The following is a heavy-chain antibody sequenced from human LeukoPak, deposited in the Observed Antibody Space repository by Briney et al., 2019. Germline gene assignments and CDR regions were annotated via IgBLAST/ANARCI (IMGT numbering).Heavy chain of an antibody. CDR2: IYYAGTT. D-gene: IGHD2/OR15-2a*01. V-gene: IGHV4-59*08. CDR3: ARQEGLLAY. CDR1: GGSISRYY. Sequence: SETLSLTCTVSGGSISRYYWSWIRQPPGKGLEWIGYIYYAGTTSYNPSLKSRVTISLDTSKNQFSLKLSSVTAADTAVYYCARQEGLLAYWGQGTLVTVSS. J-gene: IGHJ4*02.